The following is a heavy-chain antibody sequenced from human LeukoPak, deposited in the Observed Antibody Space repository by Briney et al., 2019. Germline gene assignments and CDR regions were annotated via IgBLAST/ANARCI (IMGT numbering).Heavy chain of an antibody. CDR3: AGGPAVTTNDY. V-gene: IGHV4-59*01. D-gene: IGHD4-17*01. CDR1: GGSISSYY. Sequence: SEAPSLTCTVSGGSISSYYWTWIRQTPGKGLEWIGYIHYTGSTNYNPSLKSRVTISVDTSKSQFSLELTSVTAADTAVYYCAGGPAVTTNDYWGQGTLVTVFS. CDR2: IHYTGST. J-gene: IGHJ4*02.